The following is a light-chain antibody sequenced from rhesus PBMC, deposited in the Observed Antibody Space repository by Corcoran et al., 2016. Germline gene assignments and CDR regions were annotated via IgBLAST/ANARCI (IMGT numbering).Light chain of an antibody. CDR3: LQDKQIPVT. J-gene: IGKJ4*01. CDR2: LAS. V-gene: IGKV2-78*01. CDR1: QSLLPSNGHTY. Sequence: DIVMTQTPLSLPVTPGEPASIPCRSSQSLLPSNGHTYLFWYLQKQSQSPLLLIYLASNRAFGVPERCSGSGSGTDFTLKISRVEDEDVAIYYCLQDKQIPVTFGGGTKVEIK.